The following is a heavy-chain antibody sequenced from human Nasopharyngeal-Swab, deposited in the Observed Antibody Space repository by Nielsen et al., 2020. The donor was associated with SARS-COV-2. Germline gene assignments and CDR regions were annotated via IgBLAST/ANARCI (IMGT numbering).Heavy chain of an antibody. CDR1: GFTFSGYS. Sequence: GESLKISCAASGFTFSGYSMSWVRQAPGKGLEWVAAISGSGGSTYYADSVKGRFTISRDNSKNPLYLQMNSLRAEDTAVYYCAKDLIFGGFGDYRPPPYYYYYGMAVWGQGTTVTVSS. D-gene: IGHD3-10*01. V-gene: IGHV3-23*01. J-gene: IGHJ6*02. CDR3: AKDLIFGGFGDYRPPPYYYYYGMAV. CDR2: ISGSGGST.